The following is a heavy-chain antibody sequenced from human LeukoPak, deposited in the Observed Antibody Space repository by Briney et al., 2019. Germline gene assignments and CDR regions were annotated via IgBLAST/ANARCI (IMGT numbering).Heavy chain of an antibody. D-gene: IGHD5-18*01. CDR2: IKSKTDGGTT. V-gene: IGHV3-15*01. CDR3: AKTHGYLPDY. CDR1: GFTFSNAW. J-gene: IGHJ4*02. Sequence: TGGSLRLSCAASGFTFSNAWMSWVRQAPGKGLEWVGRIKSKTDGGTTDYAAPVKGRFTISRDNSKNTLYLQMNSLRAEDTAVYYCAKTHGYLPDYWGQGTLVTVSS.